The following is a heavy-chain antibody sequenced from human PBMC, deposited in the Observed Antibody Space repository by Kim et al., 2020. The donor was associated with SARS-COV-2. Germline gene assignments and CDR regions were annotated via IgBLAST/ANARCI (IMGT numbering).Heavy chain of an antibody. Sequence: GGSLRLSCAVSGFTVSGNYMSWVRQAPGNGPECVSVVYSDGTTYYADSVRGRVTISRDISKNILYLQMNSLRIEDTAVYYCARLQSDCSDYSVCSGKGYFDHWGQGMLVTVSS. CDR2: VYSDGTT. V-gene: IGHV3-66*02. CDR1: GFTVSGNY. D-gene: IGHD3-22*01. CDR3: ARLQSDCSDYSVCSGKGYFDH. J-gene: IGHJ4*02.